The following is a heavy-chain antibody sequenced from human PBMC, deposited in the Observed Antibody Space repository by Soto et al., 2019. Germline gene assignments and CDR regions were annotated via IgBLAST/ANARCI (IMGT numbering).Heavy chain of an antibody. V-gene: IGHV1-69*06. Sequence: GASVKVSCKASGGTFSSYAISWVRQAPGQGLEWMGGIIPIFGTANYAQKFQGRVTITADKSTSTAYMELSSLRSEDTAVYYCARVRQQLVLGEYFQHWGQGTLVTVSS. D-gene: IGHD6-13*01. CDR3: ARVRQQLVLGEYFQH. CDR2: IIPIFGTA. J-gene: IGHJ1*01. CDR1: GGTFSSYA.